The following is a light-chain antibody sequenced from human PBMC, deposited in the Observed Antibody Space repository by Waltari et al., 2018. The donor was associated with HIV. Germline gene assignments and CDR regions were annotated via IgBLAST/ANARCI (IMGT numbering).Light chain of an antibody. Sequence: DVQMTQSPSSVSASVGDKVTITCRASRGISTHLAWYQQKPGKTPKLLIYASSTLQNGVPSRFSGSGSGTDFTLTINSLQPEDFATYFCLQANSFPWTFGQGTKVEI. CDR1: RGISTH. CDR3: LQANSFPWT. J-gene: IGKJ1*01. V-gene: IGKV1-12*02. CDR2: ASS.